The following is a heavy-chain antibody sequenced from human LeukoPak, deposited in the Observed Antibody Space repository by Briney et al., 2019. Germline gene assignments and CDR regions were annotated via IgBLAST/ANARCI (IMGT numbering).Heavy chain of an antibody. CDR2: IYYSGIT. CDR1: GGSISSRSYF. V-gene: IGHV4-39*01. D-gene: IGHD6-13*01. CDR3: ARHGSGSSSSWYDY. Sequence: SETLSLTCTVSGGSISSRSYFWGWIRQPPGKGLEWIGSIYYSGITYNNPSLKSRVPISVDTSKNQFSLKLSSVTAADTAVYYRARHGSGSSSSWYDYWGQGTLVTVSS. J-gene: IGHJ4*02.